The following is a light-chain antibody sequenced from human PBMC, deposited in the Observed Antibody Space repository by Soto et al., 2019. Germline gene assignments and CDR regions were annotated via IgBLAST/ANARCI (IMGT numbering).Light chain of an antibody. J-gene: IGKJ1*01. V-gene: IGKV1-5*03. CDR1: QSISSW. Sequence: DIQMTQYPSPLAASVGDRVTITCRASQSISSWLAWYQQKPGKAPKLLIYKASSLESGVPSRFSGTGSGTEFTLTISSLQPDDFATYYCQQYNSYPWTFGQGTKVDIK. CDR2: KAS. CDR3: QQYNSYPWT.